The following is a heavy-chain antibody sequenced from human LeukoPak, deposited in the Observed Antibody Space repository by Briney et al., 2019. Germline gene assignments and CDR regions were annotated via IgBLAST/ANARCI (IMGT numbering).Heavy chain of an antibody. CDR3: ATLYGDYINSDY. CDR1: GYTFTDYY. Sequence: GASVKASCKASGYTFTDYYMHWVRQAPGQGIEWMGWINPHGGGTNYARKFQGRVTMTRDTSISTAYMELSRLRSDDTAVYYCATLYGDYINSDYWGQGTLVSVSS. J-gene: IGHJ4*02. CDR2: INPHGGGT. D-gene: IGHD4-17*01. V-gene: IGHV1-2*02.